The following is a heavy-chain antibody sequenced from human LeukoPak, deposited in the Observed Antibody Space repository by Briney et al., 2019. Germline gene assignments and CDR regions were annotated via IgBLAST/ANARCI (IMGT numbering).Heavy chain of an antibody. CDR1: GYTFTSFD. V-gene: IGHV1-8*01. CDR2: MNYNSGNT. D-gene: IGHD6-13*01. J-gene: IGHJ4*02. CDR3: ARDGVAAAGTGVDY. Sequence: ASVKVSCKASGYTFTSFDINWVRQATGQGLEWMGWMNYNSGNTGYAQKFQGRVIMTRNISISTAYMELSSLRSEDSAVYYCARDGVAAAGTGVDYWGQGTLVTVSS.